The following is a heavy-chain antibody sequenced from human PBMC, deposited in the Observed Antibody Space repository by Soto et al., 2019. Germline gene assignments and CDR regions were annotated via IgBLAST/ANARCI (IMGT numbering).Heavy chain of an antibody. J-gene: IGHJ6*02. CDR2: ISAYNGNT. D-gene: IGHD3-22*01. CDR1: GYTFTSYG. Sequence: ASVKVSCKASGYTFTSYGISWVRQAPGQGLEWMGWISAYNGNTNYAQKLQGRVTMTTDTSTSTAYMELRSLRSDDTAVYYCARGYYYDSSGYHLLAGLRHYYYGMDVWGPGTTVTVSS. CDR3: ARGYYYDSSGYHLLAGLRHYYYGMDV. V-gene: IGHV1-18*04.